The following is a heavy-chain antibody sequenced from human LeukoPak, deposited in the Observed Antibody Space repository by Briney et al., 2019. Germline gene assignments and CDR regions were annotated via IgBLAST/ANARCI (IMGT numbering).Heavy chain of an antibody. V-gene: IGHV6-1*01. J-gene: IGHJ4*02. CDR2: TYYRSKWYN. D-gene: IGHD6-19*01. CDR1: GDRVSSNSAA. CDR3: ARVGSSGWSFDY. Sequence: SQTLSLTCAISGDRVSSNSAAWNWIRHSPWRCLEWLGRTYYRSKWYNDYAVCVKSRITINPDTSKNQFSLQLNSVTPEDTAVYYCARVGSSGWSFDYWGQGTLVTVSS.